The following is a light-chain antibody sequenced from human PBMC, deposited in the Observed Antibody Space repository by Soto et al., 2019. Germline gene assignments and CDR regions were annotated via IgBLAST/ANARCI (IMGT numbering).Light chain of an antibody. CDR1: KLGDRF. CDR2: QDT. V-gene: IGLV3-1*01. J-gene: IGLJ2*01. CDR3: QAGVSSAGVV. Sequence: SYELTQPPSVSVSPGQTASIPCSGDKLGDRFACWYQQKPGQSPVMVIYQDTRRPSGIPERFSGSNSGNTATLTISGTQAMDEADYYCQAGVSSAGVVFGGGTKVTVL.